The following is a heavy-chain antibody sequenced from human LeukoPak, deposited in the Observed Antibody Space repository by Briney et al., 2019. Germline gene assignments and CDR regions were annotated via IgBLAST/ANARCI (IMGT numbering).Heavy chain of an antibody. D-gene: IGHD5-18*01. CDR3: ASTLVSRGYSPFDY. CDR1: GASISSHY. J-gene: IGHJ4*02. Sequence: SETLSLTCSVSGASISSHYWSWIRQPPGKGLEWIGSIYYSGSTYYNPSLKSRVTISVDTSKNQFSLKLSSVTAADTAVYYCASTLVSRGYSPFDYWGQGTLVTVSS. V-gene: IGHV4-59*05. CDR2: IYYSGST.